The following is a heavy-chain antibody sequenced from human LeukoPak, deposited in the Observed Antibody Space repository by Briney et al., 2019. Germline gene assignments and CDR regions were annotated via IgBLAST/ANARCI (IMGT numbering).Heavy chain of an antibody. V-gene: IGHV4-38-2*02. CDR3: AREGAVPGIDP. CDR1: GYSIISGFS. Sequence: PSDTLSLTCTVSGYSIISGFSWGWFRQSPGKVLEWLGAISYNGITDYNPSLKSRVTISRDTSKNQFSLWLTSVTAADTALYYCAREGAVPGIDPWGQGTLVTVS. J-gene: IGHJ5*02. CDR2: ISYNGIT. D-gene: IGHD3-16*01.